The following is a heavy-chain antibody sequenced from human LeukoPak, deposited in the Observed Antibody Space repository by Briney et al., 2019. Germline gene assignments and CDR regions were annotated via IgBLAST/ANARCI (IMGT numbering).Heavy chain of an antibody. J-gene: IGHJ4*02. CDR3: ASASGNYIDY. D-gene: IGHD1-26*01. CDR1: GFTFSFYW. Sequence: GGSLRLSCAASGFTFSFYWMNWVRQAPGKGLEWVANIKQDGSEKYYVDSVKGRFTISKDNAKNSLYLQMNGLRAEDTAVHYCASASGNYIDYWGQGTLVTVSS. CDR2: IKQDGSEK. V-gene: IGHV3-7*01.